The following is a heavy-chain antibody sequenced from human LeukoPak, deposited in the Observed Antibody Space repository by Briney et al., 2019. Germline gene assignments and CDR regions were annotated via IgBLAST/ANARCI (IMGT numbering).Heavy chain of an antibody. D-gene: IGHD6-19*01. J-gene: IGHJ4*02. CDR3: ARGGIQVSGIDEFDY. CDR1: GFTFIDYD. V-gene: IGHV3-13*01. Sequence: GGSLRLSCAASGFTFIDYDMHWVRQVIGKGLEWVSAIGIRGDTHYSGSVKGRFTISRENAESSLYLQMNSLGAEDTAVYYCARGGIQVSGIDEFDYWGQGTLVTVSS. CDR2: IGIRGDT.